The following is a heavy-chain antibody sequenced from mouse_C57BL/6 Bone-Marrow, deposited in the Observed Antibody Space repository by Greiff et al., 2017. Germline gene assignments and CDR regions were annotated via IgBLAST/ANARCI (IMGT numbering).Heavy chain of an antibody. J-gene: IGHJ4*01. V-gene: IGHV1-82*01. CDR2: IYPGDGDT. CDR1: GYAFSSSW. CDR3: ARSYVAMDY. Sequence: VKLQESGPELVKPGASVKISCKASGYAFSSSWMNWVKQRPGKGLEWIGRIYPGDGDTNYNGKFKGKATLTADKSSSTAYMQLSSLTSEDSAVYFCARSYVAMDYWGQGTSVTVSS. D-gene: IGHD6-5*01.